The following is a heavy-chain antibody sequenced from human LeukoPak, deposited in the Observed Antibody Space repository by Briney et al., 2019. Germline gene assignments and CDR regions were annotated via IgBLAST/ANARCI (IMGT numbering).Heavy chain of an antibody. J-gene: IGHJ3*02. V-gene: IGHV3-21*01. CDR1: GFTFSSYS. CDR2: ISSSSSYI. Sequence: GGSLRLSCAASGFTFSSYSMNWVRQAPGKGLEWVSSISSSSSYIYYADSVKGRFTISRDNAKNSLYLQMNSLRAEDTAVYYCARTYITGTETFDIWGQGTMVTVSS. D-gene: IGHD1-20*01. CDR3: ARTYITGTETFDI.